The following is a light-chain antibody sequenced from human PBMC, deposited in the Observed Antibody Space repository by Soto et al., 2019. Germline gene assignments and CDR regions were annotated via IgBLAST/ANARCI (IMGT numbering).Light chain of an antibody. Sequence: QTVVTQERSLTVSPGGPVTLTCASSTGAVTSGNYPSWFQQKPGQTPRTLIYTTNKKHSWTPARFSGSLLGDKAALTLSGAQPEDEAEYYCLLYYGGAQLVFGGGTKLTVL. V-gene: IGLV7-43*01. CDR3: LLYYGGAQLV. J-gene: IGLJ3*02. CDR1: TGAVTSGNY. CDR2: TTN.